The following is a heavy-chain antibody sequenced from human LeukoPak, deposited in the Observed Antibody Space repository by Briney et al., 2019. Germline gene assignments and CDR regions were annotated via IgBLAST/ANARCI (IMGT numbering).Heavy chain of an antibody. J-gene: IGHJ4*02. V-gene: IGHV4-61*02. CDR1: GGSISSGSYY. Sequence: SQTLSLTCTVSGGSISSGSYYWSWIRQPAGKGLEWIGRIYTSGSTNYNPSLKSRVTISVDTSKNQFSLKLSSVTAADTAVYYCARGPGRPHSSGWYGYWGQGTLVTVSS. CDR3: ARGPGRPHSSGWYGY. D-gene: IGHD6-19*01. CDR2: IYTSGST.